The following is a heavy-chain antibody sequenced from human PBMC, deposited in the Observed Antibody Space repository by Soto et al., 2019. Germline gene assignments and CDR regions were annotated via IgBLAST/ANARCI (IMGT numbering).Heavy chain of an antibody. CDR1: GFTFSSYG. J-gene: IGHJ4*02. CDR2: ISYDGRNK. CDR3: AEERDIVVVVAPLDY. Sequence: QVQLVESGGGVVQPGRSLRLSCAASGFTFSSYGMHWVRQAPGKGLEWVAVISYDGRNKYYADSVKGRFTISRDNSKNTMFLQMNSLRAEDMAVYYWAEERDIVVVVAPLDYWGQGTLVTVSS. D-gene: IGHD2-15*01. V-gene: IGHV3-30*18.